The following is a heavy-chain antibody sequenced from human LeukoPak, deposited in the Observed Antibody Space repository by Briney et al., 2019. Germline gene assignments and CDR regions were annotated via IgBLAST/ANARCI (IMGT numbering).Heavy chain of an antibody. CDR3: ARAPIAAAGTIFDY. V-gene: IGHV1-69*13. CDR1: VGTFSSYA. J-gene: IGHJ4*02. D-gene: IGHD6-13*01. CDR2: IIPLFGTA. Sequence: SVKVSCKASVGTFSSYAISWVRQAPGQGLEWMGGIIPLFGTANYAQKFQGRDTITADESTSTAYMDLSSLRSEDTAVYYCARAPIAAAGTIFDYWGQGTLVTVSS.